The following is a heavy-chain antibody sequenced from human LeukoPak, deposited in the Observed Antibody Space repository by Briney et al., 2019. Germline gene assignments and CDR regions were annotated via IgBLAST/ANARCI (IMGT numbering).Heavy chain of an antibody. D-gene: IGHD6-13*01. Sequence: GGSLRPSCAASGFTFSRYWMNWVRQAPGKGLEWVANIKEDGSEKNYVDSVKGRFTISRDNAKNSLYLQMNSLRAEDTAVYYCARGGSSWGDYWGQGTLVTVSS. J-gene: IGHJ4*02. V-gene: IGHV3-7*03. CDR2: IKEDGSEK. CDR3: ARGGSSWGDY. CDR1: GFTFSRYW.